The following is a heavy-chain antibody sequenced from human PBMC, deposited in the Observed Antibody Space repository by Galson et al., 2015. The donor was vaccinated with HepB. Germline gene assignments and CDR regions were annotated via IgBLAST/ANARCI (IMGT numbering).Heavy chain of an antibody. J-gene: IGHJ6*02. D-gene: IGHD3-10*01. V-gene: IGHV3-30*09. Sequence: SLRLSCAASGFTFSSTFSDYAMHCVRLAPGKGLEWLAVISGDGSDKYSSDSVRGRFVISSATSRNTMYLQMNSLRVEYTGVYYCARARKYYYSSGTSPEYFKYGMDVWGRGTTVTVSS. CDR1: GFTFSSTFSDYA. CDR2: ISGDGSDK. CDR3: ARARKYYYSSGTSPEYFKYGMDV.